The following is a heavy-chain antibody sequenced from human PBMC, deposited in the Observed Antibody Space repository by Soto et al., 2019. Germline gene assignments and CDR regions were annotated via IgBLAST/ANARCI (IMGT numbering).Heavy chain of an antibody. CDR1: GYTFTSYD. V-gene: IGHV1-8*01. J-gene: IGHJ6*02. Sequence: GASVQVSCQASGYTFTSYDINWVRQATGQGLEWMGWMNPNSGNTGYAQKFQGRVTMTRNTSISTAYMELSSLRSEDTAVYYCAIEIGELLSGYYYYYGMDVWGQGTTVTVSS. CDR2: MNPNSGNT. CDR3: AIEIGELLSGYYYYYGMDV. D-gene: IGHD3-10*01.